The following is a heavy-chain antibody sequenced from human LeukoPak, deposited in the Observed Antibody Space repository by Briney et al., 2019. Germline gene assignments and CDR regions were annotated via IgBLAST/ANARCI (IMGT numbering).Heavy chain of an antibody. Sequence: SETLSLTCAVYGGSFSGYYWSWIRQPPGKGLEWIGEINHSGSTNDNPSLKSRVTISVDTSKNQFSLKLSSVTAADTAVYYCARLRIHAIWGQGTLVTVFS. J-gene: IGHJ4*02. CDR2: INHSGST. V-gene: IGHV4-34*01. D-gene: IGHD5-18*01. CDR1: GGSFSGYY. CDR3: ARLRIHAI.